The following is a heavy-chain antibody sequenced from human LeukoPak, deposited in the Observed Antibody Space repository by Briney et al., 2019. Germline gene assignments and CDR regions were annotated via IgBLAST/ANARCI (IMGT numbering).Heavy chain of an antibody. V-gene: IGHV1-46*01. CDR2: INPSGGST. CDR3: ARDRSSGWYPLDY. CDR1: GYIFTNYY. Sequence: ASVTVSFKASGYIFTNYYMHWVRQAPGQGLEWMGIINPSGGSTSYAQKFQGRVTMTTDSPTSTVYLELSSLRSEDTAMYYCARDRSSGWYPLDYWGQGTLVTVSS. D-gene: IGHD6-13*01. J-gene: IGHJ4*02.